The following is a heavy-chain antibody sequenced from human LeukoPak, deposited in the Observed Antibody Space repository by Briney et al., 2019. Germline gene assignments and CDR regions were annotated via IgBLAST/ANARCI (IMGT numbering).Heavy chain of an antibody. CDR1: GDSVSSNSAA. CDR2: TYYRSKWYN. J-gene: IGHJ4*02. V-gene: IGHV6-1*01. Sequence: SQTLSLICDISGDSVSSNSAAWNWIRQSPSRGLEWLGRTYYRSKWYNDYAGSLKSRMTINADTSKNQFSLQLNSVTPEDTAVYYCAKGRWALFDCWGQGTLVIVSS. D-gene: IGHD3-10*01. CDR3: AKGRWALFDC.